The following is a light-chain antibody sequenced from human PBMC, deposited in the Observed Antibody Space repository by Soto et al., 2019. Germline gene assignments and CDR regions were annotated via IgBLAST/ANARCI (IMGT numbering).Light chain of an antibody. V-gene: IGLV2-14*01. CDR2: EVS. J-gene: IGLJ3*02. CDR1: SSDVGGHNL. CDR3: SSYTSSNSWV. Sequence: QSVLTQPASVSGSPGQSITISCSGTSSDVGGHNLVTWYQQNPGKAPKLMIYEVSNRPSGVSNRFSGSKSGNTASLTISGLQAEDEADYYCSSYTSSNSWVFGGGTKVTVL.